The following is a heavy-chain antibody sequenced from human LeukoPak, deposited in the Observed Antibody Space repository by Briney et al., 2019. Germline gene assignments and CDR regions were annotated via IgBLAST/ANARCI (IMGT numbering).Heavy chain of an antibody. CDR3: AKGGGYYDSSGEGIHDAFDI. V-gene: IGHV3-9*01. CDR1: GFTFDDYA. J-gene: IGHJ3*02. CDR2: ISWNSGSI. Sequence: GGSLRLSCAASGFTFDDYAMHWVRRAPGKGLEWVSGISWNSGSIGYADSVKGRFTISRDNAKNSLYLQMNSLRAEDTALYYCAKGGGYYDSSGEGIHDAFDIWGQGTMVTVSS. D-gene: IGHD3-22*01.